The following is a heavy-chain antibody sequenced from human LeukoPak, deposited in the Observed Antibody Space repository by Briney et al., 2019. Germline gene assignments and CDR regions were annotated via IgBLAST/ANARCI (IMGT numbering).Heavy chain of an antibody. D-gene: IGHD3-3*01. CDR3: ARLPDEDDFWSGYSHEYFQH. Sequence: TSETLSLTCTVSGGSISSSSYYWGWIRQPPGKGLEWIGSIYYSGSTYYNPSLKSRVTISVDTSKNQFSLKLSSVTAADTAVYYCARLPDEDDFWSGYSHEYFQHWGQGTLVTVSS. CDR2: IYYSGST. V-gene: IGHV4-39*01. J-gene: IGHJ1*01. CDR1: GGSISSSSYY.